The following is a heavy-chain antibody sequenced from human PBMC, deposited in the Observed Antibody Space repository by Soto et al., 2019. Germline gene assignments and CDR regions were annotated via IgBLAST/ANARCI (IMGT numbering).Heavy chain of an antibody. J-gene: IGHJ4*02. D-gene: IGHD6-19*01. Sequence: SETLSLTCTVSGESISSADYCWSWIRQPPGKGLEWIGYICYSGSTYYNPSLKSRTTMSVDTSKKQFSLTLTSVTAADTAVYYCAREDSGLFDYWGKGSLVTVSS. V-gene: IGHV4-30-4*01. CDR1: GESISSADYC. CDR2: ICYSGST. CDR3: AREDSGLFDY.